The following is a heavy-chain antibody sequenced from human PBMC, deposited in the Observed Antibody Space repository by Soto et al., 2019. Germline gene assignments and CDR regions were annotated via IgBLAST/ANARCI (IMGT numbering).Heavy chain of an antibody. CDR3: ARGPSPDLNGDAHFDY. CDR1: GGSISSGGYY. V-gene: IGHV4-39*07. CDR2: INHSGST. Sequence: PSETLSLTCTFSGGSISSGGYYWIWIRQPPGKGLEWIGQINHSGSTNYNPSLKSRVTISVDTSKNQFSLKLSSVTAADTAVYYCARGPSPDLNGDAHFDYWGQGTLVTVSS. J-gene: IGHJ4*02. D-gene: IGHD4-17*01.